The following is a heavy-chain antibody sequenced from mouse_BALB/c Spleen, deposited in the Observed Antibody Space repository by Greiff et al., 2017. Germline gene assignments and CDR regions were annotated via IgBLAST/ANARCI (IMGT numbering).Heavy chain of an antibody. J-gene: IGHJ4*01. CDR3: ARRETTMITSYAMDY. D-gene: IGHD2-4*01. CDR2: ISSGGSYT. Sequence: EVKLEESGGGLVKPGGSLKLSCAASGFTFSSYAMSWVRQSPEKRLEWVAEISSGGSYTYYPDTVTGRFTISRDNAKNTLYLEMSSLRSEDTAMYYCARRETTMITSYAMDYWGQGTSVTVSS. CDR1: GFTFSSYA. V-gene: IGHV5-9-4*01.